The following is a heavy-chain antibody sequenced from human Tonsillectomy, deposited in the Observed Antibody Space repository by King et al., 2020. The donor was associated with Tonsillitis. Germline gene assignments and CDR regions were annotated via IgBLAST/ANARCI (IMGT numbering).Heavy chain of an antibody. Sequence: LVQSGAEVKKPGESVKISCKGAGYSFTNYWIGWVRQMPGKGLEWMGVIYPGDSETRYSPSFQGQVTISADKSIRIVYLQWSSLKASDTAMYYCARHGVVPPPWRPATFAFDIWGQGKMVTGPS. CDR2: IYPGDSET. CDR3: ARHGVVPPPWRPATFAFDI. J-gene: IGHJ3*02. V-gene: IGHV5-51*01. D-gene: IGHD3-3*01. CDR1: GYSFTNYW.